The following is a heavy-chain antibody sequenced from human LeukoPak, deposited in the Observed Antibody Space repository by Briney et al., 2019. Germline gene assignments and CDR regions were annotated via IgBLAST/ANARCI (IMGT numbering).Heavy chain of an antibody. CDR2: IDHSGST. CDR1: GGSISSSSYY. D-gene: IGHD6-13*01. Sequence: SETLSLTCTVSGGSISSSSYYWDWIRQPPGKGLEWIGTIDHSGSTYYNPSLKSRVTISVDTSKNQFSLKVHSVTAADTAVYYCARHFASTGYRFDYWGQGTLVTVSA. J-gene: IGHJ4*02. CDR3: ARHFASTGYRFDY. V-gene: IGHV4-39*01.